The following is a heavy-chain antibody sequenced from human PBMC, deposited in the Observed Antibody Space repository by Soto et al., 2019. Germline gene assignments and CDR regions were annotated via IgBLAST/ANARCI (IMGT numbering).Heavy chain of an antibody. CDR1: GFKFGDNL. D-gene: IGHD2-8*02. Sequence: QVQLVQSGAEVRKPGASVNISCWASGFKFGDNLINWVRQAPGQSLEWMGWINSYNGNTRYSQTFQGRVTISRHSSASIAYVEVTDLTSEDTAVYYCARDILSVGPRANDAFDVWGQGTMVSVSS. CDR2: INSYNGNT. J-gene: IGHJ3*01. V-gene: IGHV1-3*01. CDR3: ARDILSVGPRANDAFDV.